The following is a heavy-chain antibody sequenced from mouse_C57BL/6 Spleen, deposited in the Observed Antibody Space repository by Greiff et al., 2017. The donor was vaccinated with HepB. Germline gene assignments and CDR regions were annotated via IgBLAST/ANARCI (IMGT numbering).Heavy chain of an antibody. V-gene: IGHV1-26*01. CDR2: INPNNGGT. D-gene: IGHD1-1*01. J-gene: IGHJ4*01. Sequence: VQLQQSGPELVKPGASVKISCKASGYTFTDYYMNWVKQSHGKSLEWIGDINPNNGGTSYNQKFKGKATLTVDKSSSTAYMELRSLTSEDSAVYYCAPYYYGSSFYYAMDYWGQGTSVTVSS. CDR3: APYYYGSSFYYAMDY. CDR1: GYTFTDYY.